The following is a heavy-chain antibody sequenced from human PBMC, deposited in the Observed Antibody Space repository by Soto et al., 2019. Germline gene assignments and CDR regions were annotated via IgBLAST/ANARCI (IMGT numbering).Heavy chain of an antibody. CDR1: GDSVSSNRAA. CDR3: ARDPYYDYIWGSYRTNYFDY. Sequence: SQTLSLTCAISGDSVSSNRAAWNWIRPSPSRGLEWLGRTYYRSKWYNDYAVSVKSRITINPDTSKNQFSLQLNSVTPEDTAVYYCARDPYYDYIWGSYRTNYFDYWGQGTLVTVSS. D-gene: IGHD3-16*02. CDR2: TYYRSKWYN. V-gene: IGHV6-1*01. J-gene: IGHJ4*02.